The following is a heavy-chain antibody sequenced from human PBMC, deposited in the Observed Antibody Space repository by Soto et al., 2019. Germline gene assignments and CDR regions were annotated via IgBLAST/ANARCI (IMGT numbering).Heavy chain of an antibody. V-gene: IGHV4-30-4*01. J-gene: IGHJ4*02. Sequence: SATLSLTCTVSCGPIRSGGYYWSLIRQPPGEGLGWIVYIYYIGSTYYNPFLEIRFTTSVDTSKNQFSLKLSSVTAADTAVYCCARVSAGVFDYWGQGTMVTVSS. CDR2: IYYIGST. CDR3: ARVSAGVFDY. CDR1: CGPIRSGGYY.